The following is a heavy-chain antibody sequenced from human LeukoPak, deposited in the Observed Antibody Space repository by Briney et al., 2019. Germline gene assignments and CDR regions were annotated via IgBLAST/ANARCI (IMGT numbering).Heavy chain of an antibody. D-gene: IGHD3-10*01. V-gene: IGHV4-59*12. Sequence: SETLSLTCTVSGGSISSYYWSWIRQPPGKGLEWIGYIYYSGSTNYNPSLKSRVTISVDTSKNQFSLKLSSVTAADTAVYYCARRPITMVRGVIAYYYYYYMDVWGKGTTVTISS. J-gene: IGHJ6*03. CDR2: IYYSGST. CDR1: GGSISSYY. CDR3: ARRPITMVRGVIAYYYYYYMDV.